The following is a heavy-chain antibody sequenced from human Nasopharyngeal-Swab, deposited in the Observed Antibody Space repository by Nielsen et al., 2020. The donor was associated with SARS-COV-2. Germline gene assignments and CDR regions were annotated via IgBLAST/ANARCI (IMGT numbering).Heavy chain of an antibody. V-gene: IGHV5-51*01. Sequence: GGSLRLSCEGSGYTFSNFWIGWVRQVADKGLEWMGIIYPGDSDTQYSPSFRGRVTISADTSIDTAYLQWSTLEASDTAIYYCARAPSGISLPYYFDYWGRGALVTVSS. J-gene: IGHJ4*02. CDR3: ARAPSGISLPYYFDY. D-gene: IGHD1-14*01. CDR1: GYTFSNFW. CDR2: IYPGDSDT.